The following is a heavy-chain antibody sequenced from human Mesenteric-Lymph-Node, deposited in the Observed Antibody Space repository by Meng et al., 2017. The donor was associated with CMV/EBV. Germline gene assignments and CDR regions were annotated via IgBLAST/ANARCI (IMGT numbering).Heavy chain of an antibody. CDR3: ARDGMLSGSYFGRDDYFDY. CDR2: ISSSSSTI. CDR1: GFTFSSYS. Sequence: GESLKISCAASGFTFSSYSMNWVRQAPGQGLEWVSYISSSSSTIYYADSVKGRFTISRDNAKNSLYLQMNSLRAEDTAVYYCARDGMLSGSYFGRDDYFDYWGQGTLVTVSS. D-gene: IGHD1-26*01. J-gene: IGHJ4*02. V-gene: IGHV3-48*04.